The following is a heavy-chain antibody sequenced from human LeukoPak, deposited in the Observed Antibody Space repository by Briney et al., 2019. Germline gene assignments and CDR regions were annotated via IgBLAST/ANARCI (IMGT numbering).Heavy chain of an antibody. CDR3: AKSRGFLLANAFFDY. D-gene: IGHD3-10*01. V-gene: IGHV3-23*01. J-gene: IGHJ4*02. CDR2: ISGSGDST. Sequence: GGSLRLSCAASGFTFSNFAMSWVRQAPGTGLEWVSAISGSGDSTYYADSVKGRFTISRDNSKNTLYLQMNSLRAEDTAVYYCAKSRGFLLANAFFDYWGQGALVTVSS. CDR1: GFTFSNFA.